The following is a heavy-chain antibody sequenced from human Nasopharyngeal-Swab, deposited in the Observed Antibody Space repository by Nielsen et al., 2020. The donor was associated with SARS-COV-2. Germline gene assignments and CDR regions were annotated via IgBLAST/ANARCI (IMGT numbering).Heavy chain of an antibody. CDR3: TRGGIESYRYFDWLSTYYFDY. CDR2: IRSKAYGGTT. J-gene: IGHJ4*02. CDR1: GFTFGDYA. D-gene: IGHD3-9*01. Sequence: SLRLSCTASGFTFGDYAMSWFRQAPGKGLEWVGFIRSKAYGGTTEYAASVKGRFTISRDDSKSIAYLQMNSLKTEDTAVYYCTRGGIESYRYFDWLSTYYFDYWGQGTLVTVSS. V-gene: IGHV3-49*03.